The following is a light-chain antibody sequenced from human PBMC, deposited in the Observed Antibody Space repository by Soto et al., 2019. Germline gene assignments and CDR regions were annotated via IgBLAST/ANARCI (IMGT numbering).Light chain of an antibody. V-gene: IGLV2-8*01. CDR3: SSYAGSNNLV. CDR2: EVS. J-gene: IGLJ2*01. CDR1: SSDVGGYNS. Sequence: QSALTQPPSASGSPGQSVTISCTGTSSDVGGYNSVSWYQQHPGKVPRLMIYEVSKRPSGVPARFSGSKSVNTASLTVSGLQAEDEADYYCSSYAGSNNLVFGGGTKLTVL.